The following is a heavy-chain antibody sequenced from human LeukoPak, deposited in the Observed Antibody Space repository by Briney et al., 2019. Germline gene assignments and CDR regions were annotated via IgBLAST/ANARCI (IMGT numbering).Heavy chain of an antibody. V-gene: IGHV1-18*01. CDR1: GGTFSSYA. D-gene: IGHD3-22*01. CDR3: ARPHDSSGYYPRGNYYFDY. Sequence: ASVKVSCKASGGTFSSYAISWVRQAPGQGLEWMGWISAYNGNTNYAQKLQGRVTMTTDTSTSTAYMELRSLRSDDTAVYYCARPHDSSGYYPRGNYYFDYWGQGTLVTVSS. J-gene: IGHJ4*02. CDR2: ISAYNGNT.